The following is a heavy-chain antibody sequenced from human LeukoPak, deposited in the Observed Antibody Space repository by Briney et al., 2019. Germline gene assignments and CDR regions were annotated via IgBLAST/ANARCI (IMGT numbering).Heavy chain of an antibody. V-gene: IGHV4-59*01. CDR1: GGSISSYY. CDR3: AREARGWFDP. Sequence: SETLSLTCTVSGGSISSYYWSWIRQPPGKGLEWIGYIYYSGSTNYNPSLKSRVTISVDTSKNQFSLKLSTVTAADTAVYYCAREARGWFDPWGQGTLVTVSS. CDR2: IYYSGST. J-gene: IGHJ5*02.